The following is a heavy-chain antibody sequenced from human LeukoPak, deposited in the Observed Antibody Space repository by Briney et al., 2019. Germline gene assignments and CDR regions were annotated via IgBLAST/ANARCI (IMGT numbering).Heavy chain of an antibody. J-gene: IGHJ6*02. V-gene: IGHV4-4*07. CDR3: ARYYDILTGYSYGMDV. CDR2: IYTSGST. Sequence: SETLSLTCTVSGGSISSYYWSWIRQPAGKGLEWIGRIYTSGSTNYNPSLKSRVTISVDKSKNQFSLKLSSVTAADTAVYYCARYYDILTGYSYGMDVWGQGTTVTVSS. D-gene: IGHD3-9*01. CDR1: GGSISSYY.